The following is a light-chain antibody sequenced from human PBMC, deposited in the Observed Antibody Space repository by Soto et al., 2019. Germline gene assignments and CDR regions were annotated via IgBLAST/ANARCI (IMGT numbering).Light chain of an antibody. J-gene: IGLJ1*01. Sequence: QSVLTQPASVSGSPGQSITISCSGTSSDVGSYDHVAWYQQFPGKTPKLILYEVSRRPSGVSNRFSGSKSGNTASLTIFGLQAEDESDYYCISYTGSSTSYVFGTGIKVTVL. CDR3: ISYTGSSTSYV. CDR2: EVS. V-gene: IGLV2-14*01. CDR1: SSDVGSYDH.